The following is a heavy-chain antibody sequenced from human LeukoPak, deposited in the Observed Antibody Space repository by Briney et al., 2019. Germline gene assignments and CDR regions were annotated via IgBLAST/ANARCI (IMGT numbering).Heavy chain of an antibody. CDR2: INHSGST. Sequence: SETLSLTCAVYGGSFSGYYWSWIRQPPGKGLEWIGEINHSGSTNYNPSLKSRVTISVDTSKNRFSLKLSSVTAADTAVYYCARHSGYSSGWYRGVRLDYWGQGTLVTVSS. CDR1: GGSFSGYY. V-gene: IGHV4-34*01. D-gene: IGHD6-19*01. CDR3: ARHSGYSSGWYRGVRLDY. J-gene: IGHJ4*02.